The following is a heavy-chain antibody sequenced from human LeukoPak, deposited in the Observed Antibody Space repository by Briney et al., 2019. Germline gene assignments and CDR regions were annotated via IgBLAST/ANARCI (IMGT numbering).Heavy chain of an antibody. Sequence: PGGSLRLSCAASGFTFSSYAMSWVRQAPGKGLEWVSAISGSGGSTYYADSVKGRFTISRDNSKNTLYLQMNRLRAEDTAVYYCATDPRSYYYDSSGLDYWGQGTLVTVSS. D-gene: IGHD3-22*01. V-gene: IGHV3-23*01. CDR2: ISGSGGST. CDR3: ATDPRSYYYDSSGLDY. J-gene: IGHJ4*02. CDR1: GFTFSSYA.